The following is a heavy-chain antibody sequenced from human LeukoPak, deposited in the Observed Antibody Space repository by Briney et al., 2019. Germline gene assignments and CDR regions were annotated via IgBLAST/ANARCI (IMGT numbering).Heavy chain of an antibody. CDR3: ATHLADDSLSYFDY. D-gene: IGHD3-3*01. CDR1: GFTFSSYE. J-gene: IGHJ4*02. V-gene: IGHV3-23*01. CDR2: ISGSGGST. Sequence: GGSLRLSCAASGFTFSSYEMSWVRQAPGKGLEWVSAISGSGGSTYYADSVKGRFTISRDNSKNTLYLQMNSLRAEDTAVYYCATHLADDSLSYFDYCGQGTLVTVSS.